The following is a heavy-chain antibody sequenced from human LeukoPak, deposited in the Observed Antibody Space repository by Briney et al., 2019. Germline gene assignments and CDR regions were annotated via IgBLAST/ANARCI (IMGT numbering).Heavy chain of an antibody. Sequence: GGSLRLSCAVSGFTFSSYTMNWVRQTPGKGLEWVSSISSSGSYIYYVDSVKGRFTISRDNVRNSLYLQMNSLSAEDTAVYYCARGAHSGSYQSDQPFDYWGQGTLVTVSS. D-gene: IGHD1-26*01. CDR3: ARGAHSGSYQSDQPFDY. J-gene: IGHJ4*02. CDR2: ISSSGSYI. V-gene: IGHV3-21*01. CDR1: GFTFSSYT.